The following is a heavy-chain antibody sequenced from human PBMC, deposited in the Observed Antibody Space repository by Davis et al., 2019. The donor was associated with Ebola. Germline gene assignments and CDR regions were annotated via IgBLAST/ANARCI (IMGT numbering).Heavy chain of an antibody. Sequence: MPSETLSLTCAVSGGSISSSNWWSWVRQPPGKGLEWIGEIYHSGSTNYNPSLKSRVTISVDKSKNQFSLKLSSVTAADTAVYYCARGGVVAATPFDYWGQGTLVTVSS. V-gene: IGHV4-4*02. CDR1: GGSISSSNW. J-gene: IGHJ4*02. D-gene: IGHD2-15*01. CDR2: IYHSGST. CDR3: ARGGVVAATPFDY.